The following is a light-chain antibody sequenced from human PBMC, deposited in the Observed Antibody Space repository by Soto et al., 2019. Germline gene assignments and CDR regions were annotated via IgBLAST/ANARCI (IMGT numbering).Light chain of an antibody. Sequence: DIQMTKSPSTLSASVGERVTITCRASQSISSWLAWYQQKPGKAPKLLIYDASSSESRFPSRFSGSGSATEFTLTMSSLQRDDFASKSCKQYNTYSLTFGEGTKVEIK. CDR3: KQYNTYSLT. CDR1: QSISSW. CDR2: DAS. V-gene: IGKV1-5*01. J-gene: IGKJ1*01.